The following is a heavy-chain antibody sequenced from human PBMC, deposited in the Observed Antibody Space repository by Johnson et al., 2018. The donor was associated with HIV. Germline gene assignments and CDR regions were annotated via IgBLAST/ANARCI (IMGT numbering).Heavy chain of an antibody. J-gene: IGHJ3*02. CDR3: ARVRIIYSSSSHAFDI. Sequence: QVQLVESGGGVVQPGRSLRLSCAASGFTFSSYAMHWVRQAPGKGLEWVAVIWYDGSNKYYAESVKGRFTISRDNSKNTLYLQMSSLRVEETAVYCCARVRIIYSSSSHAFDIWGQGTMVTVSS. V-gene: IGHV3-30-3*01. CDR1: GFTFSSYA. D-gene: IGHD6-6*01. CDR2: IWYDGSNK.